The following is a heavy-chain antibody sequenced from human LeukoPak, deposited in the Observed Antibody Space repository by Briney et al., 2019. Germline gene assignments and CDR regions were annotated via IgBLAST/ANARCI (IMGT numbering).Heavy chain of an antibody. V-gene: IGHV3-21*01. CDR3: ARTANFAAGYYIDY. CDR2: ISGSSRHK. Sequence: GGSLRLSCAASGFTFSSYTMNWVRQAPGKGLEWVSSISGSSRHKYYADSVKGRFTISRDSAKNSLYLQMNSLRAEDTAVYYCARTANFAAGYYIDYWDQGTLVTVSS. CDR1: GFTFSSYT. D-gene: IGHD6-13*01. J-gene: IGHJ4*02.